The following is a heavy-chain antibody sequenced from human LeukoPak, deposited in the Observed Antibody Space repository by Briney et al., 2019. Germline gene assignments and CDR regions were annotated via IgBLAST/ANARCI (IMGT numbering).Heavy chain of an antibody. CDR2: INHSGST. J-gene: IGHJ4*02. V-gene: IGHV4-34*01. CDR1: GGSFSGYY. CDR3: ARGGGGMAPQFVDY. Sequence: SETLSLTCAVYGGSFSGYYWSWIRQPPGKGLEWIGEINHSGSTNYNPSLKSRVTISVDTSKNQFSLKLSSVTAADTAVYYCARGGGGMAPQFVDYWGQGTLVTVSS. D-gene: IGHD3-16*01.